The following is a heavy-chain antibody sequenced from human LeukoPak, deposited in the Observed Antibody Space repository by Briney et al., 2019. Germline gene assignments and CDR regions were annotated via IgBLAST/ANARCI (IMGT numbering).Heavy chain of an antibody. CDR2: INPNSGGT. CDR3: ASLNYDSSGYSDY. CDR1: GYTFTGYY. J-gene: IGHJ4*02. Sequence: ASVKVSCKASGYTFTGYYMHWVRQAPGQGLEWMGWINPNSGGTNYAQKFRGRVTMTRDTSISTAYMELSRLRSDDTAVYYCASLNYDSSGYSDYWGQGTLVTVSS. V-gene: IGHV1-2*02. D-gene: IGHD3-22*01.